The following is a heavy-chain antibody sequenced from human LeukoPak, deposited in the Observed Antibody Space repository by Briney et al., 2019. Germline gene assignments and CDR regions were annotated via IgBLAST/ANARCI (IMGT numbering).Heavy chain of an antibody. V-gene: IGHV1-2*02. CDR2: INPNSGRT. CDR3: ARGTYYDSSAYSGVRLFDY. J-gene: IGHJ4*02. Sequence: ASVKVSCKASGYVFTGYYMHWVRQAPGQGLEWMGWINPNSGRTNYAQKFQGRVTMTGDTSISTAYMELTRLTSDDTAVYYCARGTYYDSSAYSGVRLFDYWGQGTLVTVSS. CDR1: GYVFTGYY. D-gene: IGHD3-22*01.